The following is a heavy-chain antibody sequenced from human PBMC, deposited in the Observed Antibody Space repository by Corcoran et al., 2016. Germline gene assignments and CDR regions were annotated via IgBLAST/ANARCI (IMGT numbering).Heavy chain of an antibody. D-gene: IGHD5-12*01. Sequence: QVQMVQSGAVVKKPGSSVKVSCKASGGTFSSYAISWVRQAPGPGLECVGGIIPIFGTANYAQKFQGRVTITADESTSTAYMELSSLRSEDTGVYYCARESVRLTPFDYWGQGTLFTVSS. V-gene: IGHV1-69*01. J-gene: IGHJ4*02. CDR1: GGTFSSYA. CDR2: IIPIFGTA. CDR3: ARESVRLTPFDY.